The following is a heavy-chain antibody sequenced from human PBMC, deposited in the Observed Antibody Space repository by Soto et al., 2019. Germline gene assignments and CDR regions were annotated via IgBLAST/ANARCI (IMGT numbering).Heavy chain of an antibody. CDR3: ARRNGRWLQLWSFDL. D-gene: IGHD5-12*01. CDR2: IYFSGIT. V-gene: IGHV4-59*08. CDR1: GGSFGSDY. J-gene: IGHJ2*01. Sequence: QVQLQESGPGLVKPSETLSLTCTVSGGSFGSDYWTWIRQPPGKGLEWIGYIYFSGITNYNPSLKSRVTISIDTSKKQFSLKLNSVTAADTAVYYCARRNGRWLQLWSFDLWGRGTLVTVSS.